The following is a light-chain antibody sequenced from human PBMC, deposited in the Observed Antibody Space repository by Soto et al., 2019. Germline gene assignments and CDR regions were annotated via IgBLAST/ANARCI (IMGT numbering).Light chain of an antibody. CDR2: DVS. Sequence: QSVLTQPRSVSGSPGQSVTISCTGTSSDVGGYNYVSWYQQHPGKAPKLMIYDVSKRPSGVPDRFSGSKSGNTASLTISGLQAEVEADYYCCSYAGSPYVFGTGTKVTVL. J-gene: IGLJ1*01. CDR3: CSYAGSPYV. V-gene: IGLV2-11*01. CDR1: SSDVGGYNY.